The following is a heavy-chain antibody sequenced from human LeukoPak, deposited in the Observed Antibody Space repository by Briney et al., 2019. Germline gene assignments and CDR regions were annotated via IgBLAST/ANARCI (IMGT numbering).Heavy chain of an antibody. CDR3: AKVVRHDRLLWFGEPNLDAFDI. V-gene: IGHV3-30*02. CDR1: GFTFSSYA. Sequence: GGSLRLSCAASGFTFSSYAMHWVRQAPGKGLEWVAFIRYDGSNKYYADSVKGRFTISRDNSKNTLYLQMNSLRAEDTAVYYCAKVVRHDRLLWFGEPNLDAFDIWGQGTMVTVSS. D-gene: IGHD3-10*01. CDR2: IRYDGSNK. J-gene: IGHJ3*02.